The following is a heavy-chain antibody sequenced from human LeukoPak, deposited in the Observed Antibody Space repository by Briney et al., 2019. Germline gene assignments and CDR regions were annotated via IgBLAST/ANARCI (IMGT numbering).Heavy chain of an antibody. CDR3: ARNYDVFTGYPYYFDH. J-gene: IGHJ4*02. V-gene: IGHV3-21*01. D-gene: IGHD3-9*01. Sequence: GGSLRLSCAASGFTFSNYTMNWVRQSPGKGLDWVSSITACGSFKYYADSVEGRFTTSRDNAKNSLYLKMSRLKPENTAVYYCARNYDVFTGYPYYFDHWGQGILVTVSS. CDR1: GFTFSNYT. CDR2: ITACGSFK.